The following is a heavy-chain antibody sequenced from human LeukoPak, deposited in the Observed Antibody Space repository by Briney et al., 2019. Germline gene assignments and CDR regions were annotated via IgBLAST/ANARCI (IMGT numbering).Heavy chain of an antibody. CDR3: ARGSSGSTFDY. V-gene: IGHV1-46*01. D-gene: IGHD1-26*01. CDR1: VYTITSYY. CDR2: INPSGGST. Sequence: GASVKVSCKTSVYTITSYYMHLVRQAPGQGLEWMGIINPSGGSTSYAQKFQGRVTMIRDTSTSTVYMELSSLRSEDTAVYYCARGSSGSTFDYWGQGTLVTVSS. J-gene: IGHJ4*02.